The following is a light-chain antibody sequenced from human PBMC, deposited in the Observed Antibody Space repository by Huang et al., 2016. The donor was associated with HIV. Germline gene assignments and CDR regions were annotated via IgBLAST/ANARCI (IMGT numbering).Light chain of an antibody. CDR2: VAS. Sequence: EIVLTQSPGTLSLSTGERATLSCRASQSVSSNYLAWYQQKPGQAPRLLIYVASSRATGSPDGFSGSGSGTDLPVTSTRLEPEDIAVYYCQQYGNYLETFGQGTSLAIK. J-gene: IGKJ2*01. V-gene: IGKV3-20*01. CDR1: QSVSSNY. CDR3: QQYGNYLET.